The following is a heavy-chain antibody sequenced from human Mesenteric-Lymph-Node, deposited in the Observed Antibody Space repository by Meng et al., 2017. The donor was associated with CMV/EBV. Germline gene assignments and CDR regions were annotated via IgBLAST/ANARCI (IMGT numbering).Heavy chain of an antibody. J-gene: IGHJ4*02. CDR1: GLTFSDHA. D-gene: IGHD1-1*01. CDR2: ISSSGSII. Sequence: GESLKISCAISGLTFSDHAVSWVRQAPGEGLEWLSSISSSGSIIYYTDSVKGRFTISRDNAMNSVHLQMNSLRAEDTAVYYCARDFHNSDYWGQGTLVTVSS. CDR3: ARDFHNSDY. V-gene: IGHV3-21*01.